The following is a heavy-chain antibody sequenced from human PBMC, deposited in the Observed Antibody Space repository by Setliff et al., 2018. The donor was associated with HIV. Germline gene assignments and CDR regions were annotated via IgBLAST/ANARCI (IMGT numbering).Heavy chain of an antibody. V-gene: IGHV3-23*01. CDR1: GFTFRSYA. D-gene: IGHD5-12*01. CDR2: ITGNSDST. J-gene: IGHJ4*02. Sequence: PGGSLRLSCAASGFTFRSYAMSWVRQAPGKGLEWVSTITGNSDSTYYADSAKGRFTVSRDISRNTLYLQMNGLRAEDTSVYYCAKWGYSGFLHYWGQGALVTSPQ. CDR3: AKWGYSGFLHY.